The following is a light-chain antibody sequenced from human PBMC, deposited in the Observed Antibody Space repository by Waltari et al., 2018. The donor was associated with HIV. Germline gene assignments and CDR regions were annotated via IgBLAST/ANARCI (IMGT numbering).Light chain of an antibody. CDR2: SVS. CDR3: QQYEKWPPLT. V-gene: IGKV3-15*01. J-gene: IGKJ4*01. Sequence: EIVMTQSPVTLSASLGERVTLSCRASQSVGHNLAWYQQRPGQAPGVLIYSVSTRAAGVPARFSGSGSGTDFTLTISSLQSEDYAVYFCQQYEKWPPLTFGGGTKV. CDR1: QSVGHN.